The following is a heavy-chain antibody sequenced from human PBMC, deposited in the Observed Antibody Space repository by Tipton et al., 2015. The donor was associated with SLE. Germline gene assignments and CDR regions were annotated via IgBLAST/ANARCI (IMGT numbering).Heavy chain of an antibody. CDR1: GGSISSYY. CDR2: IYTNENT. CDR3: ARGLDYYYYYMDV. D-gene: IGHD3-9*01. J-gene: IGHJ6*03. V-gene: IGHV4-4*07. Sequence: LRLSCTVSGGSISSYYWSWIRQPAGGGLEWIGRIYTNENTNYNPSLKSRVTISLDTSRNQVSLRLTSVTAADTAVYYCARGLDYYYYYMDVWGKGTTVTVSS.